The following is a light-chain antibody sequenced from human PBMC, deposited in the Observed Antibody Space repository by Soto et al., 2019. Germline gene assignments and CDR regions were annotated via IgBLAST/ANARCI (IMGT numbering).Light chain of an antibody. CDR1: QDINMW. J-gene: IGKJ2*01. Sequence: DIQMTQSPSTLSASVGDRVTITCRDSQDINMWLAWYQQKPGKAPKLLIYKASTLVRGVPSRFIGSGSGTNCTLSISSLQPDDFATYYCQQYSSDSNTFGHGTRLDIK. V-gene: IGKV1-5*03. CDR2: KAS. CDR3: QQYSSDSNT.